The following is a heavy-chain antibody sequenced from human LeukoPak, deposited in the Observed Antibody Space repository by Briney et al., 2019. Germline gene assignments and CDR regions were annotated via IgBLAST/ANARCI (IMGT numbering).Heavy chain of an antibody. CDR1: GFTFSSYW. CDR2: IKSDGST. J-gene: IGHJ5*02. D-gene: IGHD3-10*01. CDR3: ARAVTYFYGSVTYDWFDP. Sequence: GGSLRLSCAASGFTFSSYWMHWVRQTPGKGLVWVSRIKSDGSTIYADSVKGRFTISRDNAKNTLYLQMNSLRAEDTAIYYWARAVTYFYGSVTYDWFDPWGQGTLVTVSS. V-gene: IGHV3-74*01.